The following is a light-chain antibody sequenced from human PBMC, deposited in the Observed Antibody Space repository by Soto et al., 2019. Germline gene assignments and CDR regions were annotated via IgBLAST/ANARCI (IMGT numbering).Light chain of an antibody. Sequence: EIVLKMYAAALCLSAGERATLSWTASQSVSSYLAWYQHSPGQAPRLIIYAASTRATGIPARFSGSGSGTDSTLTISSLQSEDYAVYYCQQYNSWPPITFGQGTRLEIK. V-gene: IGKV3D-15*01. CDR2: AAS. J-gene: IGKJ5*01. CDR1: QSVSSY. CDR3: QQYNSWPPIT.